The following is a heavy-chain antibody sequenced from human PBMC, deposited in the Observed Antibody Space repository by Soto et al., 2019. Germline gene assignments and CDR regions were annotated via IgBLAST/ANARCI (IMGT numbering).Heavy chain of an antibody. CDR3: ARDFQWLGHFDY. J-gene: IGHJ4*02. CDR1: GFTFSSYA. V-gene: IGHV3-30-3*01. D-gene: IGHD6-19*01. CDR2: ISYDGSNK. Sequence: GGSLRLSCAASGFTFSSYAMHWVRQAPGKGLEWVAVISYDGSNKYYADSVKGRFTISRDNSKNTLYLQMNSLRAEDTAVYYCARDFQWLGHFDYWGQGTLVTVSS.